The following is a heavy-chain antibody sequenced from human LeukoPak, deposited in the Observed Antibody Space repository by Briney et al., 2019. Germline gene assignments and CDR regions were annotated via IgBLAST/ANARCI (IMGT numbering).Heavy chain of an antibody. CDR2: IRYDGRIK. CDR1: GFTFSAYG. CDR3: ARNRAAAGDWLDP. D-gene: IGHD6-13*01. J-gene: IGHJ5*02. V-gene: IGHV3-30*02. Sequence: PGGPLRISCAASGFTFSAYGVHWVRQAPGKGLEWVAFIRYDGRIKNYADSVKGRFTISRDNSKNTLYLQTNSLTTEDTSLYYCARNRAAAGDWLDPWGQGTPVIVSS.